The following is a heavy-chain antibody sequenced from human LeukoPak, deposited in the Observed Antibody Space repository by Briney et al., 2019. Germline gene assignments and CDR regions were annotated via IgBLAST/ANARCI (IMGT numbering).Heavy chain of an antibody. D-gene: IGHD3-3*01. CDR2: ISIYNGNT. CDR3: ARINYDFWSGYYMPDDP. J-gene: IGHJ5*02. Sequence: ASVKVSCKASGYTFTNYGISWVRQAPGQGLEWMGWISIYNGNTDYAQKLRGRVTMTTDTSTSTAYMELRSLRSDDTAVYYCARINYDFWSGYYMPDDPWGQGTLVTVSS. CDR1: GYTFTNYG. V-gene: IGHV1-18*01.